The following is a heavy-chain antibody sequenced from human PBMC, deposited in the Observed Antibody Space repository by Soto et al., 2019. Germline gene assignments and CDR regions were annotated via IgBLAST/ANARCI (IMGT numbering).Heavy chain of an antibody. D-gene: IGHD6-19*01. CDR1: GFTFSNVW. Sequence: PGRSLRLSCAASGFTFSNVWMNWVRQAPGKGLEWVGRIKSKTDGGTTDYAAPVKGRFTISRDDSKNTLYLQMNSLKTEDTAVYYCTTDLKKWLTRLGYYYGMDVWGQGTTVTVSS. V-gene: IGHV3-15*07. J-gene: IGHJ6*02. CDR2: IKSKTDGGTT. CDR3: TTDLKKWLTRLGYYYGMDV.